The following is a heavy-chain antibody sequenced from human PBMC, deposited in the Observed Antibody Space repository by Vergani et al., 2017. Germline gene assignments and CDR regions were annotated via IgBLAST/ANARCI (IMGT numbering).Heavy chain of an antibody. D-gene: IGHD3-10*01. CDR2: IYYSGST. Sequence: QVQLQESGPGLVKPSQTLSLTCTVSGGSISSGGYYWSWIRQHPGKGLGWIGYIYYSGSTYYNPSLKSRVTISVDTSKNQFSLKLSSVTAADTAVYYCARDYGSGENWFDPWGQGTLVTVSS. CDR3: ARDYGSGENWFDP. J-gene: IGHJ5*02. V-gene: IGHV4-31*03. CDR1: GGSISSGGYY.